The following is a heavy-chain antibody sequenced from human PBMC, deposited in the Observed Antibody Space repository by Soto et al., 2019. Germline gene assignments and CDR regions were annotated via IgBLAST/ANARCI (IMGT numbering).Heavy chain of an antibody. D-gene: IGHD2-2*01. V-gene: IGHV1-69*02. CDR1: GGTFSSYT. CDR2: IIPILGIA. CDR3: ARASPYCSSTSCTLDP. J-gene: IGHJ5*02. Sequence: ASVKVSCKASGGTFSSYTISWVRQAPGQGLEWMGRIIPILGIANYAQKFQGRVTITADKSTSTAYMELSSLRSEDTAVYYCARASPYCSSTSCTLDPWGQGTLVTVSS.